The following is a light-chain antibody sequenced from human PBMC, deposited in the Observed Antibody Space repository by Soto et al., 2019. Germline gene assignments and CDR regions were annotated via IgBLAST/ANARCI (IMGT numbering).Light chain of an antibody. Sequence: QSALTQPPSASGSPGQSVTISCTGTSSDVGGYNYVSWYQQHPGKAPKLMIYEVTKRPSGVPDRFSGSKSGNTASLTVSGLQAEDEADYYCSSYAGIAYVFGTGTKVTVL. CDR3: SSYAGIAYV. V-gene: IGLV2-8*01. CDR1: SSDVGGYNY. J-gene: IGLJ1*01. CDR2: EVT.